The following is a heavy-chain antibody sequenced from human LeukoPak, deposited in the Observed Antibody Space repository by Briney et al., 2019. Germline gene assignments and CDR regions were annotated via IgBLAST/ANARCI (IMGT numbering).Heavy chain of an antibody. D-gene: IGHD5-12*01. V-gene: IGHV1-69*04. CDR2: IIPILGIA. CDR3: ARDSSGYDSDYFDY. Sequence: ASVKVSCKASGGTFSSYAISWVRKAPGQGLEWMGRIIPILGIANYAQKLQGRVTITADKSTSTAYMELSSLRSEDTAVYYCARDSSGYDSDYFDYWGQGTLVTVSS. J-gene: IGHJ4*02. CDR1: GGTFSSYA.